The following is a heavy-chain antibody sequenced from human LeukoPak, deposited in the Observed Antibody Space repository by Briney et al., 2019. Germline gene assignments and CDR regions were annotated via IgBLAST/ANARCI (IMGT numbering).Heavy chain of an antibody. D-gene: IGHD3-10*01. V-gene: IGHV3-23*01. Sequence: QPGGTLRLSCAASGFTFSSYGMSWVRQAPGKGLEWVSAISGSGGSTYYADSVKGQFTISRDNSKNTLYLQMNSLRAEDTAVYYCAKGFNKAWFGAPNYYMDVWGKGTTVTISS. J-gene: IGHJ6*03. CDR3: AKGFNKAWFGAPNYYMDV. CDR2: ISGSGGST. CDR1: GFTFSSYG.